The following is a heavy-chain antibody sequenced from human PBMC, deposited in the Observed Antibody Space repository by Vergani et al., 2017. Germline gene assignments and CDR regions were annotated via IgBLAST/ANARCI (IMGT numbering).Heavy chain of an antibody. CDR1: GFTFSDYY. Sequence: QVQLVESGGGLVKPGGSLRLSCAASGFTFSDYYMSWIRQAPGKGLEWVSYSSRSGSTIYYADSVKGRFTISRDNAKNSLYLQMNSLRAEDTAVYYCARCGQLERLDVNWFDHWGQGTLVTVSS. CDR2: SSRSGSTI. V-gene: IGHV3-11*01. CDR3: ARCGQLERLDVNWFDH. D-gene: IGHD1-1*01. J-gene: IGHJ5*02.